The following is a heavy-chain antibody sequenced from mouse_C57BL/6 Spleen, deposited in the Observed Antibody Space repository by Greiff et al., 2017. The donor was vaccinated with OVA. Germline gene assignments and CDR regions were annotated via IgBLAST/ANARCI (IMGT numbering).Heavy chain of an antibody. CDR3: VCLAYYSNYEAMDY. J-gene: IGHJ4*01. CDR1: GYTFTSYW. D-gene: IGHD2-5*01. CDR2: IDPSDSYT. Sequence: QVQLQQPGAELVRPGTSAKLSCKASGYTFTSYWMHWVKQRPGQGLEWIGVIDPSDSYTNYNQKFKGKATLTVDTSSSTAYMQLSSLTSEDSAVYYCVCLAYYSNYEAMDYWGQGTSVTVSS. V-gene: IGHV1-59*01.